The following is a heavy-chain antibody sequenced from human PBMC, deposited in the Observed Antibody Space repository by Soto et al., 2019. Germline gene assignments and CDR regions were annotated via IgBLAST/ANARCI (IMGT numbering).Heavy chain of an antibody. CDR3: AKDLGIAVAGPLDY. CDR1: GFTFSSYA. Sequence: GGSLRLSCAASGFTFSSYAMSWVHQAPGKGLEWVSAISGSGGSTYYADSVKGRFTISRDNSKNTLYLQMNSLRAEDTAVYYCAKDLGIAVAGPLDYWGQGTLVTVSS. D-gene: IGHD6-19*01. V-gene: IGHV3-23*01. CDR2: ISGSGGST. J-gene: IGHJ4*02.